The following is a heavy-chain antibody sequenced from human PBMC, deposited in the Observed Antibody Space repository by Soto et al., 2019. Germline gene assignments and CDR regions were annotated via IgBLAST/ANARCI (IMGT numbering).Heavy chain of an antibody. Sequence: QITLKESGPTLVKPTQPLTLTCTFSGFALSTPGAGVSWIRQPPGKALEWIALLYWDDNKRYTPSLTIRLTSTKDTHKNQLVLIMSNMDPVDTARYYCVSGSFPHSFAPWGQGCLVIASS. CDR1: GFALSTPGAG. D-gene: IGHD3-10*01. J-gene: IGHJ5*02. CDR3: VSGSFPHSFAP. CDR2: LYWDDNK. V-gene: IGHV2-5*02.